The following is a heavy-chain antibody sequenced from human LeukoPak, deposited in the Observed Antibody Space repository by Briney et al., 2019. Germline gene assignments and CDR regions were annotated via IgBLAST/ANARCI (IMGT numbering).Heavy chain of an antibody. D-gene: IGHD5-18*01. CDR3: ARSYRAHQTFYSSHFFDY. CDR1: GGSFSGYY. Sequence: LETLSLTCAVYGGSFSGYYWNWIRQPLGKGLEWIGEINHFGRTKYNPSLKSRVTISGDTSKNQFSLKINSLTAADTAVYYCARSYRAHQTFYSSHFFDYWGQGTLVTVSS. CDR2: INHFGRT. J-gene: IGHJ4*02. V-gene: IGHV4-34*01.